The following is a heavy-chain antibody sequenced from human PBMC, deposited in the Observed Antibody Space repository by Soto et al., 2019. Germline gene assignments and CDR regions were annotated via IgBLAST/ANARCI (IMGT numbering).Heavy chain of an antibody. CDR2: IYYSGST. J-gene: IGHJ5*02. CDR1: GGSISSYY. CDR3: ARAGDIVATRGWFDP. Sequence: SETLSLTCTVSGGSISSYYWSWIRQPPGKGLEWIGYIYYSGSTNYNPSLKSRVTISVDTSKNQFSLKLSSVAAADTAVYYCARAGDIVATRGWFDPWGQGTLVTASS. D-gene: IGHD5-12*01. V-gene: IGHV4-59*12.